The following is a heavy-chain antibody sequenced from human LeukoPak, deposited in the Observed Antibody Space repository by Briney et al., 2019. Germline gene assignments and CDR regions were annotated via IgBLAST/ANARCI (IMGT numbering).Heavy chain of an antibody. CDR2: ISGSCGST. V-gene: IGHV3-23*01. J-gene: IGHJ1*01. CDR3: AKAGDFGVVIGYFQH. D-gene: IGHD3-3*01. Sequence: GGSLRLSCAASGFTFSRYDMSWVRQAPGKGVEWVSAISGSCGSTYYADSVKGRFTISRDNSKNTLYLQMNSLRAEDTAVYYCAKAGDFGVVIGYFQHWGQGTLVTVSS. CDR1: GFTFSRYD.